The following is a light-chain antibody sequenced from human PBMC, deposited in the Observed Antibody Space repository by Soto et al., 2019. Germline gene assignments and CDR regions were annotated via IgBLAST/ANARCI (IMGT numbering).Light chain of an antibody. CDR1: SSDVGGYNY. CDR2: EVS. V-gene: IGLV2-14*01. J-gene: IGLJ3*02. Sequence: QSVLTQPASVSGSSGQSITISCTGTSSDVGGYNYVSWYQQHPGKAPKLMIYEVSNRPSGVSNRFSGSKSGNTASLTISGLQAEDEADYYCSSYTTSSTHWVFGGGTKLTVL. CDR3: SSYTTSSTHWV.